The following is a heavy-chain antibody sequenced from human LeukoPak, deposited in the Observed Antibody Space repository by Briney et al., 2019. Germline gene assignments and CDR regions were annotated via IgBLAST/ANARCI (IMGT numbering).Heavy chain of an antibody. J-gene: IGHJ6*03. D-gene: IGHD3-10*01. CDR3: ARVEEGYGSGRRENYYYYYMDV. Sequence: ETLSLTCTVSGYSISSGYYWGWVRQPPGKGLEWIGSIYHSGSTYYNPSLKSRVTISVDTSKNQFSLKLSSVTAADTAVYYCARVEEGYGSGRRENYYYYYMDVWGKGTTVTISS. CDR1: GYSISSGYY. V-gene: IGHV4-38-2*02. CDR2: IYHSGST.